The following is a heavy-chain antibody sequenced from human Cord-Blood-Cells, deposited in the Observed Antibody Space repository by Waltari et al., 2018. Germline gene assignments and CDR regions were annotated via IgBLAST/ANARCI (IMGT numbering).Heavy chain of an antibody. Sequence: QVQLVQSGAEVKKPGASVKVSCKASGYTFTSYDINWVRQATGQGLEWMGWLNPNIGNSGYAPKFQGRVTMTRLTSISTAYMELSSLRSEDTAVYYCARNDYTKGWFDPWGQGTLVTVSS. CDR3: ARNDYTKGWFDP. CDR2: LNPNIGNS. D-gene: IGHD4-4*01. J-gene: IGHJ5*02. CDR1: GYTFTSYD. V-gene: IGHV1-8*01.